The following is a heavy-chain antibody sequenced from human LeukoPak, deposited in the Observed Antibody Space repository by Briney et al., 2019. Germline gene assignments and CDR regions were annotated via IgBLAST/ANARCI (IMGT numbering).Heavy chain of an antibody. V-gene: IGHV3-9*01. CDR1: GFTLDDYA. Sequence: GGSLRLSCAASGFTLDDYAMHWGRQARGKGVEWVSGISWNSGSIDYADSVKGRFTISRDNAKNSLYLQMNSLRAEDTALYYCAKDTYYYDSSGSFDYWGQGTLVTVSS. CDR2: ISWNSGSI. CDR3: AKDTYYYDSSGSFDY. D-gene: IGHD3-22*01. J-gene: IGHJ4*02.